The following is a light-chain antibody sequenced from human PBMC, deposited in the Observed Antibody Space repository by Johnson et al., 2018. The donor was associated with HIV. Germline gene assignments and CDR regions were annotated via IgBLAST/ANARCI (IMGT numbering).Light chain of an antibody. J-gene: IGLJ1*01. Sequence: QSVLTQPPSVSAAPGQKVTISCSGSSSNIGSNYVSWYQQFPGTAPKLLIYENDKRPSGIPDRFAGSQSATSATLRITGLQPRDEADYYCGTWDTSLNAYVFGTGTKVTVL. CDR2: END. V-gene: IGLV1-51*02. CDR1: SSNIGSNY. CDR3: GTWDTSLNAYV.